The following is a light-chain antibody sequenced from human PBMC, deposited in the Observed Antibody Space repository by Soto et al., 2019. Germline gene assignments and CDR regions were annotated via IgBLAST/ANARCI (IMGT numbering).Light chain of an antibody. Sequence: NFMLTQPHSVSESPVKTVTISCTRSSGSIASNYVQWYQQRPGSAPTTVIYEDNQRPSGVPDRFSGSIDSSSNSASLTISGLKTEDEADYYCQSYDSSNQNVVFGGGTKVTVL. CDR1: SGSIASNY. J-gene: IGLJ2*01. CDR3: QSYDSSNQNVV. CDR2: EDN. V-gene: IGLV6-57*04.